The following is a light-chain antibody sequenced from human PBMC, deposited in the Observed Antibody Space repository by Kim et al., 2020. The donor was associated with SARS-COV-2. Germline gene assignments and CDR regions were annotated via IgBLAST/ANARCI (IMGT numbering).Light chain of an antibody. CDR2: AAS. CDR3: QQYKSWPT. V-gene: IGKV3-15*01. Sequence: EIVMTQSPATLSVSPGERASLSCRASQSVDTSLAWYQQKPGQAPSLLIVAASTRATGILGRFSGSGSGKEFTLTISSLQSEDFAVYYCQQYKSWPTFGQGTRLEIK. J-gene: IGKJ5*01. CDR1: QSVDTS.